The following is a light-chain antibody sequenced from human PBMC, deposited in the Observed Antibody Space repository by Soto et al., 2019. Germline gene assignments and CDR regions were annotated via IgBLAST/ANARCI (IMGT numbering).Light chain of an antibody. V-gene: IGLV1-51*01. CDR3: GTWDSSLSAYD. CDR2: DNN. CDR1: SSNIGNNF. Sequence: QSVLTQPPSVSAAPGEKVTISCSGSSSNIGNNFVSWYQQLPGTAPKLLISDNNKRPSGIPDRFSGSKSGTSATLTITGLQTGDEADYYCGTWDSSLSAYDFGTGTKLTVL. J-gene: IGLJ1*01.